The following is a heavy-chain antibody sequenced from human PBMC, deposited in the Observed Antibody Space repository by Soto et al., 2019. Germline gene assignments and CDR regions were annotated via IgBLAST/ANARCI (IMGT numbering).Heavy chain of an antibody. Sequence: GGSLRLSCVGSGFTFGSFWMRWVRQAPGKGLEWVADIRQDGGEKYYGDSVKGRFTISRDNAKNSLYLEMNSLRDEDTAVYYCARPGGDCHSGSSYPPDSWGQGAMVTVSS. D-gene: IGHD2-15*01. V-gene: IGHV3-7*01. CDR2: IRQDGGEK. CDR1: GFTFGSFW. CDR3: ARPGGDCHSGSSYPPDS. J-gene: IGHJ4*02.